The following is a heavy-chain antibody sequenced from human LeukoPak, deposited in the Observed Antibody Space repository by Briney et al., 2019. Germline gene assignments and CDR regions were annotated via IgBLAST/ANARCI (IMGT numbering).Heavy chain of an antibody. Sequence: SVTVSCKASGFNFMNFAMQWVRQARGQRLEWIGWIVVGSGNTNYAQKFQERVTITRDMSSNTAYMELSSLRSEDTAVYYCAADIHGAAANFDSWGQGTMVTVSS. D-gene: IGHD6-13*01. J-gene: IGHJ4*02. CDR3: AADIHGAAANFDS. CDR2: IVVGSGNT. CDR1: GFNFMNFA. V-gene: IGHV1-58*02.